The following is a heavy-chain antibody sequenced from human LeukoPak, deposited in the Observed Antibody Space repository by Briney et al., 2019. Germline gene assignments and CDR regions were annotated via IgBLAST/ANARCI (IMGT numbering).Heavy chain of an antibody. CDR3: AKMDVNGAIYYLDY. CDR2: ISANGGNT. CDR1: GFTFSSYV. D-gene: IGHD2-2*03. V-gene: IGHV3-23*01. Sequence: GGSLRLSCAASGFTFSSYVINWVRQAPGKGLVWVSGISANGGNTYYADSVRGRFTISRDNSRNMMYLQMNSLRADDTAVYYCAKMDVNGAIYYLDYWGQGTLVTVSS. J-gene: IGHJ4*02.